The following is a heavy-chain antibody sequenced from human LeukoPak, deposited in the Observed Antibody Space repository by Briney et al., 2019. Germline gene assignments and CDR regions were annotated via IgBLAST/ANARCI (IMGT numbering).Heavy chain of an antibody. CDR3: AGDYYGDSYFNY. J-gene: IGHJ4*02. CDR2: INWNGGST. Sequence: PGGSLRLSCAASGFTFDDYGMSWVRQAPGKGLDWVSDINWNGGSTSYADSVKGRFTISRDNAKNSLYLQVNSLRAEDTALYYCAGDYYGDSYFNYWGQGTLVTVSS. CDR1: GFTFDDYG. D-gene: IGHD4-17*01. V-gene: IGHV3-20*04.